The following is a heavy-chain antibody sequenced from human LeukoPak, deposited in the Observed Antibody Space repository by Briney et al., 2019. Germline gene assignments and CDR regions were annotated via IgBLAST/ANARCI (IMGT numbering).Heavy chain of an antibody. CDR2: INGGSSTI. Sequence: AGSLRLSCTASGFTFSSYSMDWVRQAPGKGLEWISYINGGSSTIWYADSVKGRCTISRDNAKNSVYLQMNSLRADDTATYYCARDRDWAFDFWGQGTLVAVSS. CDR1: GFTFSSYS. CDR3: ARDRDWAFDF. D-gene: IGHD3/OR15-3a*01. J-gene: IGHJ4*02. V-gene: IGHV3-48*04.